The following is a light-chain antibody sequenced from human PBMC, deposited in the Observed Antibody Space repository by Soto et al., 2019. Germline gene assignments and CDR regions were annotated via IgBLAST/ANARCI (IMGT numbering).Light chain of an antibody. V-gene: IGLV4-69*02. CDR2: VNSDGRH. Sequence: QLVLTQSPSASASLGASVKLTCTLSSGHSTYAIAWHQQQPEKGPRYLMKVNSDGRHIRGGGVPGRFSGSSSGAVRYLTISSLQAEDEAGYYCQTWGTGINWVFGGGTKVTVL. CDR1: SGHSTYA. J-gene: IGLJ3*02. CDR3: QTWGTGINWV.